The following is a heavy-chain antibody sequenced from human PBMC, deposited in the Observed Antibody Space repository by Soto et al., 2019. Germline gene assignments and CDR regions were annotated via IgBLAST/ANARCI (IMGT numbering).Heavy chain of an antibody. D-gene: IGHD2-2*01. CDR3: ARVNRYADDY. Sequence: QVQLVESGGGLVKPGGSLRLSCAASGFTFSDYYMTWIRQAPGKGLECISFISSSGSYTNYADSVKGRFTISRDNARNSVFLQMNSLRAEDTAVYYCARVNRYADDYWGQGTLVTVSS. J-gene: IGHJ4*02. CDR2: ISSSGSYT. CDR1: GFTFSDYY. V-gene: IGHV3-11*06.